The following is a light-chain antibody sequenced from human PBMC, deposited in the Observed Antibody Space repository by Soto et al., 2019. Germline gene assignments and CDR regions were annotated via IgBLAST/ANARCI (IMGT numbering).Light chain of an antibody. J-gene: IGKJ1*01. CDR3: QQYNNWPRT. V-gene: IGKV3-15*01. Sequence: EIVMTQSPATLSVSPGERATLSCRASQSVSDNLAWYQQKPGQTPRLIIYGASTRAIGTPARFSGSGSGTEFTLTISSLQSEDFAVYYCQQYNNWPRTFGQGTKVEIK. CDR2: GAS. CDR1: QSVSDN.